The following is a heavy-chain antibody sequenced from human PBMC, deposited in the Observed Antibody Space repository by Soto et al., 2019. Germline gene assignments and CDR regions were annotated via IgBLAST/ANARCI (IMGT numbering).Heavy chain of an antibody. V-gene: IGHV4-30-4*01. CDR3: ARRSYGSGSWATVDY. CDR2: IYYSGST. Sequence: QVQLQESGPGLVKPSQTLSLTCTVSGGSISSGDYYWRWIRQPPGKGLEWIGYIYYSGSTYYHPSLKSRVTIAVDTSKNQFSRKLSSVTAADTAVYYCARRSYGSGSWATVDYCGQGTLVTVSS. D-gene: IGHD3-10*01. CDR1: GGSISSGDYY. J-gene: IGHJ4*02.